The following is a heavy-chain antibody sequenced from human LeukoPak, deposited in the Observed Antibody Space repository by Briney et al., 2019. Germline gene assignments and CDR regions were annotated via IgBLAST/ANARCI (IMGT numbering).Heavy chain of an antibody. CDR3: ARGSGSYSTYFDF. CDR2: ISWNGGST. J-gene: IGHJ4*02. CDR1: GFRFDDYG. Sequence: GGSLTLSCAASGFRFDDYGMTWVRQAPGERLEWVSGISWNGGSTGYVDSVKGRFTISRDNAKNSLYLQMNSLRGEDTALYYCARGSGSYSTYFDFWGQGTLVTVSS. D-gene: IGHD3-10*01. V-gene: IGHV3-20*04.